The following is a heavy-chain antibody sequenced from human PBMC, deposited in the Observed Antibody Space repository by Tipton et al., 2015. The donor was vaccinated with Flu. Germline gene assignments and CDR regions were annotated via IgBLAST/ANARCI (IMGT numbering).Heavy chain of an antibody. CDR2: IRSEMYGGTT. D-gene: IGHD5-12*01. V-gene: IGHV3-49*04. CDR3: TSDYGYSNYHGY. J-gene: IGHJ4*02. Sequence: SLRLSCTTSGFTFGDYAMSWVRQAPGKGLEWVGLIRSEMYGGTTAYAASVKGRFSISRDDSRGVAYLQMTSLTSDDTGIYYCTSDYGYSNYHGYWGQGTRVTVSS. CDR1: GFTFGDYA.